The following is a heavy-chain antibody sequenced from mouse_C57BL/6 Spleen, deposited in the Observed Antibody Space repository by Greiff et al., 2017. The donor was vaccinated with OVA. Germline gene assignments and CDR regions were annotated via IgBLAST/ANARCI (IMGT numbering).Heavy chain of an antibody. Sequence: QVQLQQPGAELVMPGASVKLSCKASGYTFTSYWMHRVKQRPGQGLEWIGEIDPSDSYTNYNQKFKGKSTLTVDKSSSTAYMQLSSLTSEDSAVYYCARRGESYFDFWGQGTTLTVSS. CDR2: IDPSDSYT. CDR1: GYTFTSYW. CDR3: ARRGESYFDF. V-gene: IGHV1-69*01. J-gene: IGHJ2*01.